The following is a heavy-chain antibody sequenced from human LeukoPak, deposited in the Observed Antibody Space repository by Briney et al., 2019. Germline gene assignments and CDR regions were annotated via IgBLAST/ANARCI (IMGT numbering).Heavy chain of an antibody. Sequence: GESLKISCAASGFTFSSYWMHWVRQAPGKGLVWVSRINSDGSSTSYADSVKGRFTISRDNAKNTLYLQMNSLRAEDTAVYYCARKLYDFWSGSILDYWGQGTLVTVSS. CDR2: INSDGSST. CDR3: ARKLYDFWSGSILDY. V-gene: IGHV3-74*01. CDR1: GFTFSSYW. J-gene: IGHJ4*02. D-gene: IGHD3-3*01.